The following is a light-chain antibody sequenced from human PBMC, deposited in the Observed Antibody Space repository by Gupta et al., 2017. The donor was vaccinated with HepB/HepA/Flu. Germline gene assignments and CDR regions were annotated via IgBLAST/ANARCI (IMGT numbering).Light chain of an antibody. CDR3: QQRSSWPLT. CDR1: QSVRSY. V-gene: IGKV3-11*01. CDR2: DTS. Sequence: EIVLTQSPAPLSLSPGERATLSCRASQSVRSYLVWYQQKPGQAPRLLIYDTSNRATGIPARFSGSGSATDFTLTISSLEPEDFAVYYCQQRSSWPLTFGGGTKVEIK. J-gene: IGKJ4*01.